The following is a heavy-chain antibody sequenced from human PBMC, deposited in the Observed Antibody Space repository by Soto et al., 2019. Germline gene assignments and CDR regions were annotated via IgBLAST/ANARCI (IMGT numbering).Heavy chain of an antibody. D-gene: IGHD3-22*01. J-gene: IGHJ4*02. Sequence: QVQLVQSGAEVKKPGASVKVSCKASGYTFTGYYMHWVRQAPGQGLEWMGWINPNSGGTNYAQKFQGRVTMTRDTPISTAYMELSRLRSDDTAVYYCARVHRDYYDSSGYNGYDYWGQGTLVTVSS. V-gene: IGHV1-2*02. CDR2: INPNSGGT. CDR1: GYTFTGYY. CDR3: ARVHRDYYDSSGYNGYDY.